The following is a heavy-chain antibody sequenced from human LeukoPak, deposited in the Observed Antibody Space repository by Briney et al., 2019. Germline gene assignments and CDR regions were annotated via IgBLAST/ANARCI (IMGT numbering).Heavy chain of an antibody. Sequence: GASVKVSCKASGYTFASSGISWVRQAPGQGLEWMGLISAYNGDTIYAQMLQGRVTMTTDTSTSTADMELRSLRSDDTAVYYCARERARSGSRYAFDIWGQGTMVTVSP. CDR3: ARERARSGSRYAFDI. V-gene: IGHV1-18*01. D-gene: IGHD1-26*01. J-gene: IGHJ3*02. CDR1: GYTFASSG. CDR2: ISAYNGDT.